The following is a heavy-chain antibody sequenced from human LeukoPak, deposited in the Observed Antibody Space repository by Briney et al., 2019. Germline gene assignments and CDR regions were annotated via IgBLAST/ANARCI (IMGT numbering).Heavy chain of an antibody. Sequence: GGSLRLSCAASGFRFSNFAMSWVRQAPGKGLEWLSTIGGGGRDTFYADSVKGRFTVSRDNSKNTLYLQMSSLRAEDTAVYFCAKNRGANYYNYYMDVWGKGTTVTVSS. D-gene: IGHD4/OR15-4a*01. V-gene: IGHV3-23*01. CDR1: GFRFSNFA. CDR3: AKNRGANYYNYYMDV. CDR2: IGGGGRDT. J-gene: IGHJ6*03.